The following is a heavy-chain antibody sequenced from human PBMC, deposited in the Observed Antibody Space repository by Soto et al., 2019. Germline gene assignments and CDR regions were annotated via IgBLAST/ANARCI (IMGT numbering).Heavy chain of an antibody. CDR2: IWYDGSNK. J-gene: IGHJ6*03. D-gene: IGHD2-2*01. V-gene: IGHV3-33*01. CDR1: GFTFSSYG. CDR3: ARDYCSSTSCLGDMDV. Sequence: GGSLRLSCAASGFTFSSYGMHWVRQAPGKGLEWVAVIWYDGSNKYYADSVKGRFTISRDNSKNTLYLQMNSLRAEDTAVYYCARDYCSSTSCLGDMDVWGKGTTVTVSS.